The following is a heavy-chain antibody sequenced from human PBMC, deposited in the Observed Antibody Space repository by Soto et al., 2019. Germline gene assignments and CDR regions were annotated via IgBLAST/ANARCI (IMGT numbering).Heavy chain of an antibody. Sequence: GASVKVSCKASGYTFTGYYMRWVRQAPGQGLEWMGWINPNSGGTNYAQKFQGRVTMTRDTSISTAYMELSRLRSDDTAVYYCARETAAAATEFDYWGQGTLVTVSS. CDR3: ARETAAAATEFDY. J-gene: IGHJ4*02. D-gene: IGHD6-13*01. CDR1: GYTFTGYY. V-gene: IGHV1-2*02. CDR2: INPNSGGT.